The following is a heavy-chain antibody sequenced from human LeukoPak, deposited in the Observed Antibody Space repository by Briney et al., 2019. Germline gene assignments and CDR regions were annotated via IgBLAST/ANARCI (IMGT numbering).Heavy chain of an antibody. J-gene: IGHJ4*02. CDR3: AKDRRTAQIGLDY. V-gene: IGHV3-23*01. CDR2: ISGSGGST. Sequence: GGSLRLSCAASEFTFSSYAMSWVRQAPGKGLEWVSAISGSGGSTYYANSVKGRFTISRDNSKNTLYLQMNSLRAEDTAVYYCAKDRRTAQIGLDYWGQGTLVTVSS. CDR1: EFTFSSYA. D-gene: IGHD2/OR15-2a*01.